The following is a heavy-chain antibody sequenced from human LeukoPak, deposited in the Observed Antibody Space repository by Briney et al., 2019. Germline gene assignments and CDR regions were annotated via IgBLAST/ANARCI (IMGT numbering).Heavy chain of an antibody. D-gene: IGHD1-26*01. CDR3: ARRHGGSSQSDY. Sequence: PSETLSLTCTVSGGSISSYYWSWIRQPPGKGLEWIGYIYYSGSTTYNPSLKSRVTISVDMSKNQFSLKLSSVTAADTAVYYCARRHGGSSQSDYWGQGTLVTVSS. J-gene: IGHJ4*02. CDR2: IYYSGST. V-gene: IGHV4-59*08. CDR1: GGSISSYY.